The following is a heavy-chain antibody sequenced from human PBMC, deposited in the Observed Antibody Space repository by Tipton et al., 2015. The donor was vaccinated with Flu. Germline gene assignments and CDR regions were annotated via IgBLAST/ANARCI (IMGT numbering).Heavy chain of an antibody. CDR2: IYTSGST. CDR3: ARLQRLVVGDAFDI. J-gene: IGHJ3*02. V-gene: IGHV4-61*02. CDR1: GGSISSGSYY. D-gene: IGHD6-13*01. Sequence: TLSLTCTVSGGSISSGSYYWSWIRQPAGKGLEWIGRIYTSGSTNYNPSLKSRVTISVDTSKNQFSLKLSSVTAADTAVYYCARLQRLVVGDAFDIWGQGTMVTVSS.